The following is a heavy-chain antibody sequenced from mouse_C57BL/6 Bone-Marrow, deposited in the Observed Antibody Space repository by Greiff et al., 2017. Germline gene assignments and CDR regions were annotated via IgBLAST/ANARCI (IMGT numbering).Heavy chain of an antibody. Sequence: VKLVESGGDLVKPGGSLKLSCAASGFTFSSYGMSWVRQTPDKRLEWVATISSGGSYPYYPDSVKGRFTISRDNAKNTLYLQMSSLKSEDTAMYYCARLPYYSNYNAMDYWGQGTSVTVSS. V-gene: IGHV5-6*02. CDR2: ISSGGSYP. CDR3: ARLPYYSNYNAMDY. J-gene: IGHJ4*01. CDR1: GFTFSSYG. D-gene: IGHD2-5*01.